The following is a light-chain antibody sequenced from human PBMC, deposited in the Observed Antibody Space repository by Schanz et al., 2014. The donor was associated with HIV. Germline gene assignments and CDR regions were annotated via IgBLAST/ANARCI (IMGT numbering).Light chain of an antibody. CDR2: GNN. J-gene: IGLJ2*01. CDR3: SSYAGSNNLV. CDR1: SSNIGAGYD. V-gene: IGLV1-40*01. Sequence: QSVLTQPPSVSGAPGQRVTISCTGSSSNIGAGYDVHWYQQFPGTAPKLLIYGNNKRPSGVPDRFSGSKSGTSASLTVSGLQAEDEADYYCSSYAGSNNLVFGGGTKLTVL.